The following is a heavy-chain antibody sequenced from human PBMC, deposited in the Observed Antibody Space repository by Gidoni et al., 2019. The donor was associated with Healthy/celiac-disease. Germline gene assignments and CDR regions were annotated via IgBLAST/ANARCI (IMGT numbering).Heavy chain of an antibody. V-gene: IGHV3-30-3*01. CDR3: ARDRMRSYYYYGMDV. CDR2: ISYDGSNK. Sequence: QVQLVESGGGVVQPGRSLRLSCAASGFTFSSYAMHWVRQAPGKGLEWVAVISYDGSNKYYADSVKGRFTISRDNSKNTLYLQMNSLRAEDTAVYYCARDRMRSYYYYGMDVWGQGTTVTVSS. CDR1: GFTFSSYA. J-gene: IGHJ6*02.